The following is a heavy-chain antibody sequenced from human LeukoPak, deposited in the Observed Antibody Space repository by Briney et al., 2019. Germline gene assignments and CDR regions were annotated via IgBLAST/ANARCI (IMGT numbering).Heavy chain of an antibody. D-gene: IGHD3-22*01. CDR1: GGSICSSSYY. Sequence: PSETLSLTCTVSGGSICSSSYYWGWIRQPPGKGLEWIGEINHSGSTNYNPSLKSRVTISVDTSKNQFSLKLSSVTAADTAVYYCARQNYDSSVEFDYWGQGTLVTVSP. CDR2: INHSGST. V-gene: IGHV4-39*01. J-gene: IGHJ4*02. CDR3: ARQNYDSSVEFDY.